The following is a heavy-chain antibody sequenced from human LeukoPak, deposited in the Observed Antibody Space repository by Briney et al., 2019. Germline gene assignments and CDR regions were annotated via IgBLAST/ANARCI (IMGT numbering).Heavy chain of an antibody. J-gene: IGHJ4*02. D-gene: IGHD1-1*01. CDR3: AKVTWSTAGTTPYVC. V-gene: IGHV3-30*18. CDR1: GFTFSSYG. Sequence: GGSLRLSCAASGFTFSSYGMHWVRQAPGKGLEWVAVISYDGSNKYYADSVKGRFTISRDNSKNTLYLQMNSLRGEDAAVYYCAKVTWSTAGTTPYVCWGQGTLVTVSS. CDR2: ISYDGSNK.